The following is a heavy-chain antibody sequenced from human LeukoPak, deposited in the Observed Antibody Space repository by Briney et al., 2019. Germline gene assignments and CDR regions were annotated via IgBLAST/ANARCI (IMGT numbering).Heavy chain of an antibody. J-gene: IGHJ4*02. CDR2: IYNSGST. CDR3: AKAGGGIPFDY. Sequence: SQTLSLTCTVSGGSISSGGYYWSWIRQHPGKGLEWIGYIYNSGSTRYNPSLKSRVTISEDTSKNQFSLKLSSVTAADTAVYYCAKAGGGIPFDYWGQGTLVTVSS. V-gene: IGHV4-61*08. CDR1: GGSISSGGYY.